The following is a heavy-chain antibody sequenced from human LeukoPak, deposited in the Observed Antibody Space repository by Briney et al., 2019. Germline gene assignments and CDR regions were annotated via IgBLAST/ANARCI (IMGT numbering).Heavy chain of an antibody. D-gene: IGHD1-26*01. Sequence: GGSLRLSCAASGFTFDDYTMHWVRQAPGKGLEWVSLISWDGGSTYYADSVKGRFTISRDNCKNSLYLQMNSLRTEDTALYYCAKDKSGSYWGFFDYWGQGTLVTVSS. J-gene: IGHJ4*02. CDR2: ISWDGGST. CDR1: GFTFDDYT. CDR3: AKDKSGSYWGFFDY. V-gene: IGHV3-43*01.